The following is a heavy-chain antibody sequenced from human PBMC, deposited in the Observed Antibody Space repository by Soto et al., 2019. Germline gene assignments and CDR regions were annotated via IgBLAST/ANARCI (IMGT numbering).Heavy chain of an antibody. CDR2: ISSGGNT. D-gene: IGHD3-10*01. CDR3: ADVFVGC. Sequence: GGSLRLSCAASGFTVSNNYMNWVRQAPGKGLEWVSVISSGGNTYYADSVSGRFTISRDNSQNTLFLQMNSLRVEDTAVYYCADVFVGCWGQGTLVTVSS. V-gene: IGHV3-66*01. J-gene: IGHJ4*02. CDR1: GFTVSNNY.